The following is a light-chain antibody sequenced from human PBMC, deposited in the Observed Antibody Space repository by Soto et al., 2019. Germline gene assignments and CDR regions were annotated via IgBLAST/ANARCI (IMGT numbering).Light chain of an antibody. CDR3: QSYDSSLRRV. V-gene: IGLV1-40*01. CDR1: SSNIGANYD. J-gene: IGLJ3*02. CDR2: SNI. Sequence: QSVLTQPPSVSGAPGQRVTISCTGRSSNIGANYDVHWYQHLPGTAPKLLIYSNINRPSGVPDRFSGSKSGTSASLAITGLQAEDEGDYYCQSYDSSLRRVFGGGTKVTVL.